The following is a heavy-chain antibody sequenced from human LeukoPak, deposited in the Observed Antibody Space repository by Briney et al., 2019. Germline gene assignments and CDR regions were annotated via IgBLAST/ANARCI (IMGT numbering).Heavy chain of an antibody. J-gene: IGHJ3*02. CDR2: IYYSGST. CDR1: GGSISSYY. CDR3: ARVGYSSGWYPDDAFDI. Sequence: SETLSLTCTVSGGSISSYYWSWIRQPPRKGLEWIGYIYYSGSTNYNPSLKRRVTISVDTSKNQFSLKLSSVTTADAAVYYCARVGYSSGWYPDDAFDIWGQGTMVTVSS. V-gene: IGHV4-59*01. D-gene: IGHD6-19*01.